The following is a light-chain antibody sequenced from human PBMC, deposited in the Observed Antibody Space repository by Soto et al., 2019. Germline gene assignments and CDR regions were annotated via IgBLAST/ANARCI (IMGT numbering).Light chain of an antibody. J-gene: IGKJ1*01. CDR1: QSVNSW. V-gene: IGKV1-12*01. CDR2: AAS. Sequence: GDRESVTCRASQSVNSWLAWYQQKPGRAPKYLIQAASILQSGFPSRFAGSGSGTDFTLTINTLQPEDFATYYCLQVKSFPRTFGQRTKVDIK. CDR3: LQVKSFPRT.